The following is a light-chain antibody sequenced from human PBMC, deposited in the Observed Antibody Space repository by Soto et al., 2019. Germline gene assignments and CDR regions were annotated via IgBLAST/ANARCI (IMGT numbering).Light chain of an antibody. CDR2: EAS. J-gene: IGKJ4*01. Sequence: EVVLTQSPGTLSSSPGERATLSCRASQSVDNDYLAWFQQKPGQAPRLLIYEASYRATGVPDRFGGTGSGTDFSLTISRLEPEDFAVYYCQQSTYSPLTFGGGTRIEI. CDR3: QQSTYSPLT. CDR1: QSVDNDY. V-gene: IGKV3-20*01.